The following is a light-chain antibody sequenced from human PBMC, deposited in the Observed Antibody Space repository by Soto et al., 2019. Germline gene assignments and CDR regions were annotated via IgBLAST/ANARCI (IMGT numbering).Light chain of an antibody. CDR2: GVS. CDR1: QSVSSN. V-gene: IGKV3-15*01. Sequence: EIVMTQSPATLSVSPGERATLSCRASQSVSSNLAWYQQKPGQAPRLLIYGVSTRATGIPARFSGSGSGTEFTLTISSLQSEDFAVYYCQQYGSSLWTFGQGTKVDIK. J-gene: IGKJ1*01. CDR3: QQYGSSLWT.